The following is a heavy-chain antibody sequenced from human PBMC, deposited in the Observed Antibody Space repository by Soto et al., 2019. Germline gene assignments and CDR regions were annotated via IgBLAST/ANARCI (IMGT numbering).Heavy chain of an antibody. V-gene: IGHV5-51*03. CDR3: ARPDWGSTGGDDAFDI. CDR2: IYPGDSDT. J-gene: IGHJ3*02. CDR1: GYSFTSYW. Sequence: EVQLVQSGAEVKKPGESLKISCKGSGYSFTSYWIGWVRQMPGKGLEWMGIIYPGDSDTRYSPSFQGQVTISADKSISTAYLQWSSLKSSDTAMYYCARPDWGSTGGDDAFDIWGQGTMDTVSS. D-gene: IGHD4-17*01.